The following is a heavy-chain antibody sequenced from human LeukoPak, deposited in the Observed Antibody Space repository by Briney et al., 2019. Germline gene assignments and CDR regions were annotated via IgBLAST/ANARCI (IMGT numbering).Heavy chain of an antibody. CDR3: ARSHNYYDSSGLFDY. CDR1: GFTFSSYS. CDR2: ISSSSSYI. V-gene: IGHV3-21*01. D-gene: IGHD3-22*01. Sequence: PGGSLRLSCAASGFTFSSYSMNWVRQAPGKGLEWVSSISSSSSYIYYADSVKGRFTISRDNAKNSLYLQMNSLRAEDTAVYYCARSHNYYDSSGLFDYWGQGTPVTVSS. J-gene: IGHJ4*02.